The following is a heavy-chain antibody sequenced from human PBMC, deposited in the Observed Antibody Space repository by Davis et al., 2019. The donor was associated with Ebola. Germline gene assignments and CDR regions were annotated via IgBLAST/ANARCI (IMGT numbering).Heavy chain of an antibody. Sequence: GGSLRLSCAASGFTVSSNYMGWVRQAPGKGLEWVSVIYSGGSTYYADSVKGRFTISRDNSKNTLYLQMNSLRAEDTAVYYCAREAVDFWSGYYTHYFDYWGQGTLVTVSS. CDR2: IYSGGST. CDR1: GFTVSSNY. J-gene: IGHJ4*02. D-gene: IGHD3-3*01. CDR3: AREAVDFWSGYYTHYFDY. V-gene: IGHV3-53*01.